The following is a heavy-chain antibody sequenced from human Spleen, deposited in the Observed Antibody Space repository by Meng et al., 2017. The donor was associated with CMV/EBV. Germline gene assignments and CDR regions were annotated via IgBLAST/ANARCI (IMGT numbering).Heavy chain of an antibody. J-gene: IGHJ1*01. CDR1: GFTFSYFG. D-gene: IGHD2-15*01. CDR3: AKVRYCNGGTCPFAEYFQH. V-gene: IGHV3-30*02. Sequence: GESLKIPCEASGFTFSYFGMHWVRKAPGKGLEWVAFIRYDGSNKYYADSVKGRFAISRDNPTNTLYLQMNSLRTEDTAVYYCAKVRYCNGGTCPFAEYFQHWGQGTVVTVSS. CDR2: IRYDGSNK.